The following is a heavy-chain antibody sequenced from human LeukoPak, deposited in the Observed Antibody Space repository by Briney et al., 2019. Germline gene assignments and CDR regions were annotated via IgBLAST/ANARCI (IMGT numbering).Heavy chain of an antibody. Sequence: PGGSLRLSCAASGFTFSSYSMNWVRQAPGKGLEWVSSISSSSSYIYYADSVKGRFTISRDNAKNSLYLQMNSLRAEDTAVYYCAKDPVSIIAARPDYFDYWGQGTLVTVSS. CDR1: GFTFSSYS. V-gene: IGHV3-21*01. D-gene: IGHD6-6*01. CDR2: ISSSSSYI. J-gene: IGHJ4*02. CDR3: AKDPVSIIAARPDYFDY.